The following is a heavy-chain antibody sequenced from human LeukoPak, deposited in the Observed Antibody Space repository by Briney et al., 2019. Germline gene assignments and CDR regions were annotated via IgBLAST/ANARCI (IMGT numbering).Heavy chain of an antibody. CDR2: ISSSGSTI. J-gene: IGHJ4*02. D-gene: IGHD3-10*01. V-gene: IGHV3-48*03. Sequence: PGGSLRLSCAASGFTFSSYEMNWVRQAPGKGLEWVSYISSSGSTIYYADSVKGRFTISRDNAKNSLYLQMNSLRAEDTAVYYCAREALSLWFGGGAIEYDYWGQGTLVTVSS. CDR3: AREALSLWFGGGAIEYDY. CDR1: GFTFSSYE.